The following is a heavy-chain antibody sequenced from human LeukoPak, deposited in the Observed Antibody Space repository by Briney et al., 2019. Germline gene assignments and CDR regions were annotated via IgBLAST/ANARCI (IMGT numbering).Heavy chain of an antibody. CDR1: GSTFSSYW. V-gene: IGHV3-74*01. CDR3: GRGGWYYHNGTDV. CDR2: INGVGSST. J-gene: IGHJ6*04. D-gene: IGHD2-15*01. Sequence: GGSLRLSCAASGSTFSSYWMHWVRQAPGKGLVWVSRINGVGSSTTYADSVKGRFTISRDNAKNTLYLQMNSLRAEDTAVYYCGRGGWYYHNGTDVWGKGTTVTVSS.